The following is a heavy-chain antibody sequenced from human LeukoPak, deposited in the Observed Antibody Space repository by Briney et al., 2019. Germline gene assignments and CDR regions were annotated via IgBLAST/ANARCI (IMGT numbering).Heavy chain of an antibody. D-gene: IGHD5-12*01. J-gene: IGHJ4*02. CDR3: ARPIFGSGYEDY. Sequence: PGGSLRLSCAASGFTFSSYSMNWVRQAPGKGLEWVSSISSSSSYIYYADSVKGRFTISRDNAKNSLYLQMNSLRAEDTAVYYCARPIFGSGYEDYWGQGTLVTVSS. V-gene: IGHV3-21*01. CDR1: GFTFSSYS. CDR2: ISSSSSYI.